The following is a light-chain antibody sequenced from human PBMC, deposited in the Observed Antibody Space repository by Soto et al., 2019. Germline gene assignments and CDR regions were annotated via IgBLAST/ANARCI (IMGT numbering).Light chain of an antibody. Sequence: DIQMTQSPSSLSASVGDRVTITCRARQGISNDLAWYQQKPGKVPEPLIYGASTLQSGVPSRFSGSGSGTDFALTISSLQPEDVATYCCRKYHSAPRTFGQGTKVEIK. CDR3: RKYHSAPRT. CDR2: GAS. CDR1: QGISND. J-gene: IGKJ1*01. V-gene: IGKV1-27*01.